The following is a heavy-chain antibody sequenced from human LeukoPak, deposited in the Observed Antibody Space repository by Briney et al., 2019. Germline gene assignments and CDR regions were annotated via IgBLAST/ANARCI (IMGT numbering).Heavy chain of an antibody. Sequence: GGSLRLSCAATGFPFSAYSMNWVRQAPGKGLEWVSSISSSSEYIYYADSVRGRFTISRDNAKDSLYLQMDSLRAEDTAVYYCARRRDYSHYVARYYFMDVWGNGTTVTVSS. CDR2: ISSSSEYI. D-gene: IGHD4-11*01. CDR1: GFPFSAYS. V-gene: IGHV3-21*01. J-gene: IGHJ6*03. CDR3: ARRRDYSHYVARYYFMDV.